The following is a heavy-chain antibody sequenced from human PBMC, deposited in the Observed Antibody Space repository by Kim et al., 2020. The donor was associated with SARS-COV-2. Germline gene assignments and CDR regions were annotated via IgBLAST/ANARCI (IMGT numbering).Heavy chain of an antibody. CDR2: INSDGSST. D-gene: IGHD5-12*01. V-gene: IGHV3-74*01. Sequence: GGSLRLSCAASGFTFSSYWMHWVRQAPGKGLVWVSRINSDGSSTSYADSVKGRFTISRDNAKNTLYLQMNSLRAEDTAVYYCARRYERGGMDVWGQGTTVTVSS. CDR3: ARRYERGGMDV. CDR1: GFTFSSYW. J-gene: IGHJ6*02.